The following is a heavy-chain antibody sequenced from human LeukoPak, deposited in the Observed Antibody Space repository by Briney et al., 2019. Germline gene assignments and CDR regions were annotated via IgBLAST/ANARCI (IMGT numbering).Heavy chain of an antibody. J-gene: IGHJ3*02. CDR1: GFTFNSYW. V-gene: IGHV3-74*01. CDR3: ARGGYHHGFDI. D-gene: IGHD2-15*01. Sequence: GGSLRLSCAASGFTFNSYWFHWVRQAPGKGLVWVSRINSGGSDTIYADSVKGRFTLSRDNAKSTVYLQMNSLKAEDTAVYYCARGGYHHGFDIWGQGTMVTVSS. CDR2: INSGGSDT.